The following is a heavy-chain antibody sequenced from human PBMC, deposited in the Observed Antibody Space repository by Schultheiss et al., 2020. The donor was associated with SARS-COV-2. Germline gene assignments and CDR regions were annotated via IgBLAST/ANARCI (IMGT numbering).Heavy chain of an antibody. Sequence: LRLSCTVSGGSISSGGYYWSWIRQHPGKGLEWIGYIYYSGSTYYNPSLKSRVTISVDTSKNQFSLKLSSVTAADTAVYYCARRAAAGPFDYWGQGTLVTVSS. CDR2: IYYSGST. J-gene: IGHJ4*02. CDR3: ARRAAAGPFDY. CDR1: GGSISSGGYY. V-gene: IGHV4-31*03. D-gene: IGHD6-13*01.